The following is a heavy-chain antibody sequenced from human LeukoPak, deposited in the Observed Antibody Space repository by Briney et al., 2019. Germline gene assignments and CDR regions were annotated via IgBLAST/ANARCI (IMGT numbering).Heavy chain of an antibody. J-gene: IGHJ4*02. D-gene: IGHD6-19*01. CDR2: INHSGST. CDR3: ARRGGQWLVKYFDY. V-gene: IGHV4-34*01. CDR1: GGSFSGYY. Sequence: SETLSLTCAVYGGSFSGYYWSLIRQPPGKGLEWIGEINHSGSTNYNPSLKSRVTISVDTSKNQFSLKLSSVTAADTAVYYCARRGGQWLVKYFDYWGQGTLVTVSS.